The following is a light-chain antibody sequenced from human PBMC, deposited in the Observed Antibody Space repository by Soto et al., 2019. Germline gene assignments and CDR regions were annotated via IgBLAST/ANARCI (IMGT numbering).Light chain of an antibody. CDR3: SSYAGNNKG. V-gene: IGLV2-8*01. Sequence: QSALTQPPSASGSPGQSVAISCTGTSSDVGGYNYVSWYQQHPGKAPKLIIYEVSQRPSGVPDRFSGSKSGNTASLTVSGLQAEDEANYYCSSYAGNNKGFGGGTKLTVL. CDR1: SSDVGGYNY. CDR2: EVS. J-gene: IGLJ3*02.